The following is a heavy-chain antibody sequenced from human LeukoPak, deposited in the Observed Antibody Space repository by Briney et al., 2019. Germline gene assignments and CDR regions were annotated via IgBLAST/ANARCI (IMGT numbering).Heavy chain of an antibody. CDR1: GFTFSSYA. CDR2: IRYDGSNK. CDR3: ANFDYDILTVGEGDP. Sequence: PGGSLRLSCAASGFTFSSYAMHWVRQAPGKGLEWVAFIRYDGSNKYYADSVKGRFTISRDNSKNTLYLQMNSLRAEDTAVYYCANFDYDILTVGEGDPWGQGTLVTVSS. D-gene: IGHD3-9*01. J-gene: IGHJ5*02. V-gene: IGHV3-30*02.